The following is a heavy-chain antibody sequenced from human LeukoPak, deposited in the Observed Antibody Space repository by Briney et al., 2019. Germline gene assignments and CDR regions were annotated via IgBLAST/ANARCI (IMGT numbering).Heavy chain of an antibody. CDR1: AFRFTYNA. J-gene: IGHJ4*02. CDR3: ARPSDDEWLVTKRELDC. D-gene: IGHD5-12*01. V-gene: IGHV3-23*01. Sequence: GGSLRLSCAASAFRFTYNAITWVRQSARKGMGWVSSISGSGGNTYYADSVKGRFTISRDNSKNTLFLQMTSLRAEDTAVYYCARPSDDEWLVTKRELDCWGQGALVTVSS. CDR2: ISGSGGNT.